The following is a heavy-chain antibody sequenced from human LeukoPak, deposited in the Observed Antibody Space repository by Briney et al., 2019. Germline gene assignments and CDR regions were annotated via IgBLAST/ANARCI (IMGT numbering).Heavy chain of an antibody. V-gene: IGHV3-66*01. J-gene: IGHJ4*02. D-gene: IGHD1-26*01. Sequence: GGSLRLSCAASGLGVSSNYMSWVRQAPGKGLEWVSVLYASGITKYADSVKGRFTISRATSDNTLTLQMNGLGAEDSAVYYCAAKGNGYTGIYVFAHWGQGTLVTVSA. CDR2: LYASGIT. CDR3: AAKGNGYTGIYVFAH. CDR1: GLGVSSNY.